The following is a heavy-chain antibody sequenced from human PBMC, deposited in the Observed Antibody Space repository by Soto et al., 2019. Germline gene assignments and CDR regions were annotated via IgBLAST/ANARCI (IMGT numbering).Heavy chain of an antibody. J-gene: IGHJ4*02. CDR2: IASSGTPI. CDR3: TREGI. Sequence: GSLRLSCAASGFTFSDYAMNWVRQVPGKGLEWISQIASSGTPIYYADSVRGRFTISRDNAENSLYLQMNSLRDEDTAVYFCTREGIWGQGTLVTVSS. V-gene: IGHV3-48*02. CDR1: GFTFSDYA.